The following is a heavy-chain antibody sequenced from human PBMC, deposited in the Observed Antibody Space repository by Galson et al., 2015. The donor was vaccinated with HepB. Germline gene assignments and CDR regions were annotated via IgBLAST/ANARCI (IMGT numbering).Heavy chain of an antibody. CDR1: GGSFSGYY. Sequence: ETLSLTCAVYGGSFSGYYWSWIRQPPGKGLEWIGEINHSGSTNYNPSLKSRVTISVDTSKNQFSLKLSSVTAADTAVYYCARGRALGYWGQGTLVTVSS. J-gene: IGHJ4*02. CDR3: ARGRALGY. D-gene: IGHD3-16*01. V-gene: IGHV4-34*01. CDR2: INHSGST.